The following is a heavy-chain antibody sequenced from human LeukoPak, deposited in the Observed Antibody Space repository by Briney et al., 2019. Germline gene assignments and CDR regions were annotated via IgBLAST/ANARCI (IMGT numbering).Heavy chain of an antibody. Sequence: GGSLRLSCAASGFTFSSYAMSWVRQAPGKGLEWVSAISGGGGSTYYADSVKGRFTISRDNSKNTLYLQMDSLRVEDTAVYYCAKDLAGYSSNPFDYWGQGTLVTVSS. V-gene: IGHV3-23*01. CDR3: AKDLAGYSSNPFDY. CDR1: GFTFSSYA. D-gene: IGHD6-13*01. CDR2: ISGGGGST. J-gene: IGHJ4*02.